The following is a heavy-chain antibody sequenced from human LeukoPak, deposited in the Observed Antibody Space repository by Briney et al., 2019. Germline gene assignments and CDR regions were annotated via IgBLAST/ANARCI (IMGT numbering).Heavy chain of an antibody. J-gene: IGHJ4*02. V-gene: IGHV3-21*04. CDR3: AKDRNLSYFDY. CDR2: ISSSSSYI. CDR1: GFTFSSYR. Sequence: GGSLRLSCAASGFTFSSYRMNWVRQAPGKGLEWVSSISSSSSYIYYADSVKGRFTISRDNSNNTLYLQMNSLRAEDTAVYYCAKDRNLSYFDYWGQGTLVTVSS.